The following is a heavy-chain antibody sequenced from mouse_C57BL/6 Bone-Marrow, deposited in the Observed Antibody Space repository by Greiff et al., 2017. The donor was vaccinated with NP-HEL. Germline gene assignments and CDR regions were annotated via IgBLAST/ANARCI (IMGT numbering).Heavy chain of an antibody. CDR2: IDPENGDT. CDR1: GFNIKDDY. D-gene: IGHD6-1*01. Sequence: VQLQQSGAELVRPGASVKLSCTASGFNIKDDYMHWVKQRPEQGLEWIGWIDPENGDTEYASKFQGKATITADTSSNTAYLQLSSLTSEDTAVYYCTSLCYKAWFAYWGRGTLVTVSA. J-gene: IGHJ3*01. CDR3: TSLCYKAWFAY. V-gene: IGHV14-4*01.